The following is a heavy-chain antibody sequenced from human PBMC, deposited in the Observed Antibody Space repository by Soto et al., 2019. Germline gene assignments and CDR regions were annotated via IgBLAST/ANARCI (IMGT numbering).Heavy chain of an antibody. V-gene: IGHV1-2*02. J-gene: IGHJ4*02. D-gene: IGHD3-10*01. CDR3: ARLTYYYGSGSPFFDY. CDR1: GYTFTGYY. Sequence: ASVKVTFKASGYTFTGYYMHWVRQAPGQGLEWMGWINPNSGGTNYAQKFQGRVTMTRDTSISTAYMELSRLRSDDTAVYYCARLTYYYGSGSPFFDYWGQGTLVTVSS. CDR2: INPNSGGT.